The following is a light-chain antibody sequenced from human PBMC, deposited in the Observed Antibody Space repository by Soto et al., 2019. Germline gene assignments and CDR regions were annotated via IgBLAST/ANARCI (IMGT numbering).Light chain of an antibody. CDR3: QQYGSTPLT. J-gene: IGKJ4*01. CDR1: QSVSRNY. CDR2: GAS. V-gene: IGKV3-20*01. Sequence: EIVLTQSPGTLSLSPGGRATLSCRASQSVSRNYVAWYQQKPGQSPRLLIYGASNRASGIPDRFSGSASGADFTLSIARLEPEYFAMYYCQQYGSTPLTFGGGTKVEIK.